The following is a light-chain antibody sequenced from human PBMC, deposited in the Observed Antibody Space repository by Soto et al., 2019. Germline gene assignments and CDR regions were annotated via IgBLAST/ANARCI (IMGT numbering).Light chain of an antibody. CDR1: SSNIGAGYD. J-gene: IGLJ1*01. V-gene: IGLV1-40*01. CDR3: QSYDSSLRGV. Sequence: QSVLTQPPSVSGAPGQRVTISCTGSSSNIGAGYDVHWYQQLPGTAPKLLIYGNSTRPSGVPDRFSGSKSGTSASLAITGLQAEDEADYYCQSYDSSLRGVFGTGTQLTVL. CDR2: GNS.